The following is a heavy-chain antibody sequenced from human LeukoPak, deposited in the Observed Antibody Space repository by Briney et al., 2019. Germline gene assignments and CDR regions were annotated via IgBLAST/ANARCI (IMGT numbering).Heavy chain of an antibody. CDR2: IYSGGST. V-gene: IGHV3-66*02. CDR3: ARDRMEYCSSTSCPIV. J-gene: IGHJ6*04. Sequence: PGGSLRLSYAASGFTVSSNYMSWVRQAPGKGLEWVSVIYSGGSTYYADSVKGRFTISRDNSKNTLYLQMNSLRAEDTAVYYCARDRMEYCSSTSCPIVWGKGTTVTVSS. CDR1: GFTVSSNY. D-gene: IGHD2-2*01.